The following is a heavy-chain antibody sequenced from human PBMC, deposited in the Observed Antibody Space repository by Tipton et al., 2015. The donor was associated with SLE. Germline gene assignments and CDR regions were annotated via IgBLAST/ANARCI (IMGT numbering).Heavy chain of an antibody. D-gene: IGHD2-8*02. CDR2: MNPNSGNT. J-gene: IGHJ6*04. CDR3: ARVPVRATGGFGRFRMDV. Sequence: QLVQSGAEVKKPGASVKVSCKASGYTFTTYDIDWVRQATGQGLEWMGWMNPNSGNTGYAQKLQGRVTMTRNTSMSTAYMELNSLRSEDTAVYYCARVPVRATGGFGRFRMDVWGKGTTVTVPS. CDR1: GYTFTTYD. V-gene: IGHV1-8*01.